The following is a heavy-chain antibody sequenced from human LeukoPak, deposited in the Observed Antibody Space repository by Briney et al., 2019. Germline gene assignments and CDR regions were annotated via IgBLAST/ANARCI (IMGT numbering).Heavy chain of an antibody. CDR2: INSDGGDT. CDR1: GFTFSTSW. Sequence: PGGSLRLSCAASGFTFSTSWMHWVRQTPGKGLMWVSRINSDGGDTSYADSVKGRFTISRDNAKNTLYLQMNSLRAEDTAVYYCARGARYFDYWGQGTLVTVSS. V-gene: IGHV3-74*01. CDR3: ARGARYFDY. J-gene: IGHJ4*02.